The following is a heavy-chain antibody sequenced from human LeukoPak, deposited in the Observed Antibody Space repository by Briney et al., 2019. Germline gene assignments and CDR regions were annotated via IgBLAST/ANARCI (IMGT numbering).Heavy chain of an antibody. Sequence: ASVKVSCKASGYTFTDYYIHWVRQAPGQGLEWIGRINPDSGGTNSAQKFQGRVTMTRDTSISTAYIELSSLRSDDTAVYYRARAKEQTIAARYFDYWGQGTLVTVSS. J-gene: IGHJ4*02. CDR1: GYTFTDYY. CDR2: INPDSGGT. V-gene: IGHV1-2*06. CDR3: ARAKEQTIAARYFDY. D-gene: IGHD6-6*01.